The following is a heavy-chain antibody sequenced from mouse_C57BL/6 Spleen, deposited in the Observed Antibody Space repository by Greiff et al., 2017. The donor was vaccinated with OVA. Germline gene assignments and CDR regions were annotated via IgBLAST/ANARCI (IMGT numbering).Heavy chain of an antibody. CDR3: AKNYDYDGSYFDY. CDR2: IWRGGST. CDR1: GFSFTSYG. Sequence: VKLVESGPGLVQPSQSLSITCTASGFSFTSYGVHWVRQSPGQGLEWLGVIWRGGSTDYNAAFMSRLSITKYNSKSQVFFKMNSLQADDTAIYYCAKNYDYDGSYFDYWGQGTTLTVSS. D-gene: IGHD2-4*01. J-gene: IGHJ2*01. V-gene: IGHV2-5*01.